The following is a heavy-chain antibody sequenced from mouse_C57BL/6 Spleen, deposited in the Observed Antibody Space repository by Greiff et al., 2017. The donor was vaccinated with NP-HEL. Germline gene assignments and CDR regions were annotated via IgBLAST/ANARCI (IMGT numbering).Heavy chain of an antibody. CDR1: GYTFTSYW. J-gene: IGHJ3*01. CDR3: ARRTGTGVAY. V-gene: IGHV1-50*01. Sequence: VQLQQPGAELVKPGASVKLSCKASGYTFTSYWMQWVKQRPGQGLEWIGEIDPSDSYTNYNQKFKGKATLTVDTSSSTAYMQLSSLTSEDSAVYYCARRTGTGVAYWGQGTLVTVSA. D-gene: IGHD4-1*01. CDR2: IDPSDSYT.